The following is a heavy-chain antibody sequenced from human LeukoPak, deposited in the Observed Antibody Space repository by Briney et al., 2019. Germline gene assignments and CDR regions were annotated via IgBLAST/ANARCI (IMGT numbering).Heavy chain of an antibody. Sequence: SETLSLTCAVSGGSISSSRVHWGWIRQPPGKGLEWIGNIYYSGSTDYNPSLKSRVTISVDTSKNQFSLKLSSVTAADTAVYYCARLGDYDFWSGYPNWFDPWGQGTLVTVSS. V-gene: IGHV4-39*07. D-gene: IGHD3-3*01. CDR1: GGSISSSRVH. CDR2: IYYSGST. J-gene: IGHJ5*02. CDR3: ARLGDYDFWSGYPNWFDP.